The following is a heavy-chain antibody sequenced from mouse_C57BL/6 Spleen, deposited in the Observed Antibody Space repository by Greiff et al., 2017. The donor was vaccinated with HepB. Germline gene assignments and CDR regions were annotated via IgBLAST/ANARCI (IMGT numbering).Heavy chain of an antibody. CDR3: ARGANWVFAY. Sequence: QVQLQQSGAELVRPGASAKLSCKASGYTFTDYYINWVKQRPGQGLEWIARIYPGSGNNYYNEKFKGKATLTAEKSSSTAYMQLSSLTSEDSAVYFCARGANWVFAYWGQGTLVTVSA. CDR2: IYPGSGNN. V-gene: IGHV1-76*01. CDR1: GYTFTDYY. D-gene: IGHD4-1*01. J-gene: IGHJ3*01.